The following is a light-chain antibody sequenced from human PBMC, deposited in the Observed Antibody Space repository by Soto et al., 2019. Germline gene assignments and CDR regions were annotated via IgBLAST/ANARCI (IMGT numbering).Light chain of an antibody. Sequence: DIQMTQSPYSLSASVGDRVTITCQANQDIKKYLNWYQQKPGKAPKLLIYDASNLETGVPLRFSGSGSGTDFTFTISSLQPADIAKYYCQPYANALLTFGGANTVAI. CDR3: QPYANALLT. J-gene: IGKJ4*01. CDR2: DAS. V-gene: IGKV1-33*01. CDR1: QDIKKY.